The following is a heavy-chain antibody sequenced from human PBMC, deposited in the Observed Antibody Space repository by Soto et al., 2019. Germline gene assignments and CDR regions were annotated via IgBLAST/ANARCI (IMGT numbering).Heavy chain of an antibody. D-gene: IGHD3-22*01. CDR1: GFTFSSYA. CDR2: ISYDGSNK. CDR3: ARDGKYYDSSGCLDY. V-gene: IGHV3-30-3*01. J-gene: IGHJ4*02. Sequence: PGGSLRLSCAASGFTFSSYAMHWVRQAPGKGLEWVAVISYDGSNKYYADSVKGRFTISRDNSKNTLYLQMNSLRAEDTAVYYCARDGKYYDSSGCLDYWGQGTLVTVSS.